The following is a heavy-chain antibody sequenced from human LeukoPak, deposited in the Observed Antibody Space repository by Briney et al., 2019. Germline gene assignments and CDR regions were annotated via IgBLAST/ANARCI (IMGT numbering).Heavy chain of an antibody. CDR3: ARDQGLTAPPPYGLDV. CDR2: IIPVLNIT. J-gene: IGHJ6*02. Sequence: SVQVSCKTSGGTFSTSAITWVRQAPGQGLEWMGRIIPVLNITTYAQRFQGRVTITADSSTSTVYMELSSLRSEETAVYYCARDQGLTAPPPYGLDVWGQGATVIVSS. D-gene: IGHD5-18*01. CDR1: GGTFSTSA. V-gene: IGHV1-69*04.